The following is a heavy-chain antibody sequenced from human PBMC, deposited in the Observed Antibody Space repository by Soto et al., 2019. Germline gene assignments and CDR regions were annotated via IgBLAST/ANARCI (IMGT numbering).Heavy chain of an antibody. CDR3: ARGGVVTAPLHWFDP. V-gene: IGHV1-46*01. CDR2: INPSGGST. D-gene: IGHD2-21*02. J-gene: IGHJ5*02. Sequence: QVQLVQSGAEVKKPGASVKVSCKASGYTFTSYYMHWVRQAPGQGLEWMGIINPSGGSTSYAQKFQCRVTMTRDTSTSTVYMELSSLRSEDTAVYYCARGGVVTAPLHWFDPWGQGTLVTVSS. CDR1: GYTFTSYY.